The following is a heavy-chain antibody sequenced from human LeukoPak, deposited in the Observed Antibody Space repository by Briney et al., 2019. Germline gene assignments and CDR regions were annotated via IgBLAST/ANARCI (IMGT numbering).Heavy chain of an antibody. J-gene: IGHJ6*02. CDR2: IYYSGST. Sequence: SQTLTLICTVSGGSISSGGYYWSWIRQHPGKGLEWIGYIYYSGSTYYNPSLKSRVTISVDTSKYQFSLKLSSVTAADTAVYYCAREGYSDGYPNYYYYHGMDVCGQATTVTVSS. D-gene: IGHD5-18*01. CDR1: GGSISSGGYY. CDR3: AREGYSDGYPNYYYYHGMDV. V-gene: IGHV4-31*03.